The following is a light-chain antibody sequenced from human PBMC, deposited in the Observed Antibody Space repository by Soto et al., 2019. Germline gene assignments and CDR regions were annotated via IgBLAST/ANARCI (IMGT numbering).Light chain of an antibody. CDR1: SGDVGGYNY. CDR3: SSYTSITTAV. CDR2: EVS. V-gene: IGLV2-14*01. J-gene: IGLJ2*01. Sequence: QSALTQPASVSGSPGQSITISCTGTSGDVGGYNYVSWYQQHPGKAPKLMIYEVSHRPSGVSNRFSGSKSGNTASLTISGLQAEDEADYYCSSYTSITTAVFGGGTKLTVL.